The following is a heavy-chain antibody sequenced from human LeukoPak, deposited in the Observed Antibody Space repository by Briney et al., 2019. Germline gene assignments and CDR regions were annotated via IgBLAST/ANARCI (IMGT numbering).Heavy chain of an antibody. CDR1: GFTFSSYA. CDR3: AKVVNTYDFWSGYFDY. D-gene: IGHD3-3*01. J-gene: IGHJ4*02. Sequence: GGSLRLSCAASGFTFSSYAMSWVRQAPGKGLEWVSAISGSGGSTYYADSVKGRLTISRGNSKNTLYLQMNSLRAEDTAVYYCAKVVNTYDFWSGYFDYWGQGTLVTVSS. CDR2: ISGSGGST. V-gene: IGHV3-23*01.